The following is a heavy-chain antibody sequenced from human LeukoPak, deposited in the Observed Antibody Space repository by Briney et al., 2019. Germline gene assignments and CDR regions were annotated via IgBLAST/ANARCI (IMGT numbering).Heavy chain of an antibody. D-gene: IGHD4-17*01. CDR2: NSGSGGST. CDR1: GFTFSSYA. V-gene: IGHV3-23*01. J-gene: IGHJ6*03. CDR3: AKKPHYGDYWYYYYMDV. Sequence: GGSLRLSCAASGFTFSSYAMSWVRQAPGKGLEWVSDNSGSGGSTYYADSVKGRFTISRDNSKNTLYLQMNSLRAEDTAVYYCAKKPHYGDYWYYYYMDVWGKGTTVTVSS.